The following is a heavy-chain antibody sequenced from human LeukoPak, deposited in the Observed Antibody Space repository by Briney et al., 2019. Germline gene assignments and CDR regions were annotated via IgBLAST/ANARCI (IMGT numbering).Heavy chain of an antibody. Sequence: GRSLRLSCAASGFTFSSYGMHWVRQAPGKGLEWVAVISYDGSNKYYADSVKGRFTTSRDNSKNTLYLQMNSLRAEDTAVYYCARTFLNEVRAFDTWGQGTMVTVSS. CDR3: ARTFLNEVRAFDT. D-gene: IGHD3-10*01. J-gene: IGHJ3*02. V-gene: IGHV3-30*03. CDR2: ISYDGSNK. CDR1: GFTFSSYG.